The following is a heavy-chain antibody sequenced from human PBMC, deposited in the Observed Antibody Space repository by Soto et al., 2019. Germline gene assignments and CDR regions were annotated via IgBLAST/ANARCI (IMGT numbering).Heavy chain of an antibody. CDR2: SRNKASTYTK. Sequence: EVQLVESGGGLVQPGGSLRLSCAASGFTFSDHYMDWVRQAPGKGLEWIARSRNKASTYTKVYAASVRGKFTISRDDSRSSLYLQMNSLNTEDMAVYYCARGFHSFDVWAEGQWSPSLQ. CDR3: ARGFHSFDV. CDR1: GFTFSDHY. J-gene: IGHJ3*01. V-gene: IGHV3-72*01.